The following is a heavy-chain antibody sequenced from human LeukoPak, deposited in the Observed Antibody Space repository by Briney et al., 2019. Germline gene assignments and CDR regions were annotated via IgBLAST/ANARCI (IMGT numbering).Heavy chain of an antibody. CDR1: GFTFSSYG. CDR2: IWYDGSNK. V-gene: IGHV3-33*06. J-gene: IGHJ1*01. D-gene: IGHD2-15*01. Sequence: QPGGSLRLSCAASGFTFSSYGMHWVRQAPGKRLEWVAVIWYDGSNKYYADSVKGRFTISRDNSKNTLYLQMNSLRAEDTAVYYCAKPGDDKYCSGGSCYYSEYFQHWGQGTLVTVSS. CDR3: AKPGDDKYCSGGSCYYSEYFQH.